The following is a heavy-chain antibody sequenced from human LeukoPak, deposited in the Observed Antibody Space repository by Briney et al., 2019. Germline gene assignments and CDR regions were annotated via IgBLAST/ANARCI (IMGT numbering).Heavy chain of an antibody. V-gene: IGHV1-46*01. J-gene: IGHJ4*02. CDR3: AREGGSGSYSYHFDF. D-gene: IGHD1-26*01. Sequence: SVKVSCKASGYTFISYYMHWVRQAPGQGLEWMGIIKPSGGSASYAQKFQGRVTMTRDTSTSTVYMELSSLRSEDTAVYYCAREGGSGSYSYHFDFWGQGAPLTVSS. CDR1: GYTFISYY. CDR2: IKPSGGSA.